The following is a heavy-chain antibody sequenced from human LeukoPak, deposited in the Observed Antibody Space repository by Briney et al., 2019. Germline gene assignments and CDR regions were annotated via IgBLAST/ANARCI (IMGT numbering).Heavy chain of an antibody. Sequence: ASVEVSCKASGYTFTGYYMHWVRQAPGQGLEWMGWINPNSGGTNYAQKFQGRVTMTRDTSISTAYMELSRLRSDDTAVYYCATQFRITMVRGVISHLFDYWGQGTLVTVSS. D-gene: IGHD3-10*01. CDR1: GYTFTGYY. CDR2: INPNSGGT. CDR3: ATQFRITMVRGVISHLFDY. J-gene: IGHJ4*02. V-gene: IGHV1-2*02.